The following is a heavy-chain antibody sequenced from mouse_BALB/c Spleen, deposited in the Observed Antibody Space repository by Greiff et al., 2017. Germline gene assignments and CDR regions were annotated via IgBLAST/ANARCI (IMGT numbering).Heavy chain of an antibody. CDR1: GYAFSSYW. D-gene: IGHD1-1*02. V-gene: IGHV1-80*01. J-gene: IGHJ4*01. CDR3: GRKGVLWVAMDY. Sequence: VQLVESGAELVRPGSSVKISCKASGYAFSSYWMNWVKQRPGQGLEWIGQIYPGDGDTNYNGKFKGKATLTADKSSSTAYMQLSSLTSEDSTVYFGGRKGVLWVAMDYWGQGTSVTVSS. CDR2: IYPGDGDT.